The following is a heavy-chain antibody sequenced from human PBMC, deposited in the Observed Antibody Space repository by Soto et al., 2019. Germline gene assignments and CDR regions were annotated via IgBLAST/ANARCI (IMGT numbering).Heavy chain of an antibody. CDR1: GFTFNTYP. J-gene: IGHJ4*02. D-gene: IGHD2-15*01. V-gene: IGHV3-30*04. CDR2: ISYDGINT. CDR3: SCLPDGPKVGAAVYLDS. Sequence: QVRLVESGGGVVQPGRSLRLSCAASGFTFNTYPMHWVRQAPGKGLEWVGVISYDGINTYYKDSVKGRFTISRDNSKNTLYLQMNSLRAEDTDVYYCSCLPDGPKVGAAVYLDSWGQGTLVTVSS.